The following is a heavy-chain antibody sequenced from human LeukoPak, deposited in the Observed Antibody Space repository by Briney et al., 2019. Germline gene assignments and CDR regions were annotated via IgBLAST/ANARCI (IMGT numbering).Heavy chain of an antibody. CDR2: IYYVGST. V-gene: IGHV4-59*01. J-gene: IGHJ6*03. CDR1: GASISSDY. CDR3: ARGRVSSSTWYSTCYYYFYMDV. D-gene: IGHD6-13*01. Sequence: ESLSLACTVYGASISSDYWGSVRQPAGRGLGWLGYIYYVGSTNYNPPLNSRVTISRDTSKNHFSLELSSATAADTAVYFCARGRVSSSTWYSTCYYYFYMDVWGKGTTVTVSS.